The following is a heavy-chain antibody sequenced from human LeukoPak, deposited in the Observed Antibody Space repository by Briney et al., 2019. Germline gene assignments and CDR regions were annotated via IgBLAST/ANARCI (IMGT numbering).Heavy chain of an antibody. CDR1: GGSISSYY. J-gene: IGHJ4*02. V-gene: IGHV4-59*01. CDR3: ARDTIPGAAADFDY. Sequence: PSETLSLTCTVSGGSISSYYWGWIRQPPGKGLEWIGYIYYSGSTNYNPSLKSRVTISVDTSKNQFSLKLSSVTAADTAVYYCARDTIPGAAADFDYWGQGTLVTVSS. CDR2: IYYSGST. D-gene: IGHD6-13*01.